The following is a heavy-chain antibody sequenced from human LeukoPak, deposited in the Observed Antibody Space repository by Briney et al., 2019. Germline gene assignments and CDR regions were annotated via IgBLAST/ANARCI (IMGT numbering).Heavy chain of an antibody. CDR3: ARRLRYFDWSKVPFDY. Sequence: PSETLSFTCAVYGGSFSGYYWSWIRQPPGKGLEWIGEINHSGSTNYNPSLKSRVTISVDTSKNQFSLKLSSVTAADTAVYYCARRLRYFDWSKVPFDYWGQGTLVTVSS. CDR1: GGSFSGYY. J-gene: IGHJ4*02. V-gene: IGHV4-34*01. CDR2: INHSGST. D-gene: IGHD3-9*01.